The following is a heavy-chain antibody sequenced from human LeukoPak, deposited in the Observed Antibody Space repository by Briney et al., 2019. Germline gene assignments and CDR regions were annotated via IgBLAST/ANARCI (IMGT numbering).Heavy chain of an antibody. CDR3: ARNFLHTYYFDY. J-gene: IGHJ4*02. V-gene: IGHV4-39*01. CDR1: GGSISNSSYY. Sequence: SETLYLTCTVSGGSISNSSYYWGWIRQPPGRGLEWIGSIYYSGSTYHNPSLKSRVTISVVTSKNQISLKLSSVTAADTAVYYCARNFLHTYYFDYWGQGTLVTVSS. D-gene: IGHD2/OR15-2a*01. CDR2: IYYSGST.